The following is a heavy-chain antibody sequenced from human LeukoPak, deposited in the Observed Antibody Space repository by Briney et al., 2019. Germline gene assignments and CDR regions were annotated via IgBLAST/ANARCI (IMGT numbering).Heavy chain of an antibody. D-gene: IGHD3-22*01. Sequence: GGSLRLSCAASGFTFSNYAMSWVRQAPGKGLEWVSAISGSASSTYHADSVKGRFTISRDSSKNTLYLQMNSLRPEDTAVYYCAKDREISSGYHYFDYWGQGTLVTVSS. CDR1: GFTFSNYA. CDR3: AKDREISSGYHYFDY. CDR2: ISGSASST. V-gene: IGHV3-23*01. J-gene: IGHJ4*02.